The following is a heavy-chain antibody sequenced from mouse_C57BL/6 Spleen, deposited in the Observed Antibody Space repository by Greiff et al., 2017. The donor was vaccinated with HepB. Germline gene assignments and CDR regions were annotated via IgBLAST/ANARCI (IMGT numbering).Heavy chain of an antibody. Sequence: QVQLQQSGAELVKPGASVKISCKASGYAFSSYWMNWVKQRPGKGLEWIGQIYPGDGDTNYNGKFKGKATLTADKSSSTAYMQLSSLTSEDSAVYFCARKGASYDDDGGTWFACWGQGTLVTVSA. CDR1: GYAFSSYW. V-gene: IGHV1-80*01. CDR2: IYPGDGDT. D-gene: IGHD2-4*01. J-gene: IGHJ3*01. CDR3: ARKGASYDDDGGTWFAC.